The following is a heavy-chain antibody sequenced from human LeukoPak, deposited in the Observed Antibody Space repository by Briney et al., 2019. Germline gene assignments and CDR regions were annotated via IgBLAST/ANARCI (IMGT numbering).Heavy chain of an antibody. CDR3: ARHGGGRQWLPRRYFDS. J-gene: IGHJ4*02. CDR1: GGSISSSSYY. V-gene: IGHV4-39*07. CDR2: IYYSGSP. D-gene: IGHD6-19*01. Sequence: SETLSLTCTVSGGSISSSSYYWGWIRQPPGKGLEWIGSIYYSGSPNYNPSLNSRVSMSVDTSKNQFSLKLSSVTAADTAVYYCARHGGGRQWLPRRYFDSWGQGTLVTVSS.